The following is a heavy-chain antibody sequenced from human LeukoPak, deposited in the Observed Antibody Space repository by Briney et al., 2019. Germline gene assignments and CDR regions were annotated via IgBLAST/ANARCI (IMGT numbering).Heavy chain of an antibody. J-gene: IGHJ6*02. Sequence: GGSLRLSCAASGFTFSSYAMTWVRQAPGKGLEWVANMNQDGSARDYVDSVKGRFTISRDNARNSLYLQMSSLRAEDTAVYYCATYTHWVAGDVWGQGTTVTVSS. CDR2: MNQDGSAR. D-gene: IGHD3-16*01. CDR1: GFTFSSYA. V-gene: IGHV3-7*01. CDR3: ATYTHWVAGDV.